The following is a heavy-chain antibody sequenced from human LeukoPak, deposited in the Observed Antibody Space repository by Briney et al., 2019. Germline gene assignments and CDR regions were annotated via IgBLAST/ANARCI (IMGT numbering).Heavy chain of an antibody. CDR1: GGTFSSYA. CDR2: IIPIFGTA. V-gene: IGHV1-69*13. Sequence: GASVKVSCKASGGTFSSYAISWVRQAPGQGLEWMGGIIPIFGTANYAQKFQGRVTITADESTSTAYMELNSLRSEDTAVYYCASASSGSTSIYYYYYGMDVWGQGTTVTVSS. D-gene: IGHD3-22*01. J-gene: IGHJ6*02. CDR3: ASASSGSTSIYYYYYGMDV.